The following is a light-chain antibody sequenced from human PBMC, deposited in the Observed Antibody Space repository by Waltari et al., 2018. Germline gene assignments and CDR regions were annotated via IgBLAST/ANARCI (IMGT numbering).Light chain of an antibody. Sequence: QSVLTQPPSVSAVPGTTVTISCSGSSSNMEMNNVTCYQNLPGTAPKLLIYDNNKRPSGIPDRFSASKSGTSATLGITGLQTGDEADYFCGTWDNSLSAVWVFGGGTKLTVL. J-gene: IGLJ3*02. V-gene: IGLV1-51*01. CDR3: GTWDNSLSAVWV. CDR1: SSNMEMNN. CDR2: DNN.